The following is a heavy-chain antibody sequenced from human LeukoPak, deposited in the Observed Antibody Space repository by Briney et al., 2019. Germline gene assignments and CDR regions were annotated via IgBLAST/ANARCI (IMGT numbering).Heavy chain of an antibody. CDR1: GGSITNYY. Sequence: SETLSLTCTVSGGSITNYYWSWIRQPPGKGLEWIGNIYYSGSTNYNPSLKSRVTILVDTAKSRFSLKLSSVTAADTAVYYCARDTGTRGFDYWGQGTLVTVSS. CDR3: ARDTGTRGFDY. D-gene: IGHD2-8*01. J-gene: IGHJ4*02. V-gene: IGHV4-59*01. CDR2: IYYSGST.